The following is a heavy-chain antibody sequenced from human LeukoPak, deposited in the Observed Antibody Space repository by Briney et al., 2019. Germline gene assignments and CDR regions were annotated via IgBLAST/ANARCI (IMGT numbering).Heavy chain of an antibody. Sequence: SETLSLTSAVSGGFLTSNYWWSWVRQSPGKGLEWIGEIYHSGTTNYNPSLKSRVTISVDKSKNQFSLNLISVTPADTAVYYCARDHKSPQYFDPSGGENSFDPWGQGSLVIVSS. V-gene: IGHV4-4*02. CDR3: ARDHKSPQYFDPSGGENSFDP. CDR2: IYHSGTT. J-gene: IGHJ5*01. D-gene: IGHD3-9*01. CDR1: GGFLTSNYW.